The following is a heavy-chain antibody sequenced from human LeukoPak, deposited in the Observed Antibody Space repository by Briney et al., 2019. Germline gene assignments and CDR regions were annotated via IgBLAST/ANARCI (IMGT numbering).Heavy chain of an antibody. J-gene: IGHJ4*02. Sequence: PSETLSLTCTVSGGSISSASDYWGWLRQPPGKGLEWIGTTYYTGSMYYNPSLKSRVTIPVDTSKSQFSLRLSSVTAADTAVYYCARLPVGATTGYFDYWGQGTLVTVSS. CDR3: ARLPVGATTGYFDY. CDR2: TYYTGSM. V-gene: IGHV4-39*01. CDR1: GGSISSASDY. D-gene: IGHD1-26*01.